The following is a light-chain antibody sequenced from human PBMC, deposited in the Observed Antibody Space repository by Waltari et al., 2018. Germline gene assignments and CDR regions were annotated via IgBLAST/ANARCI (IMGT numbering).Light chain of an antibody. CDR3: QQYYTTPWT. Sequence: DIVMTQSPDSLAVSLGERATINCESSQSVLYSSNNKNYLAWYQQKPGQSPKLLNYWASTRDSGVPDRFSGSGSGTDFTLSISSLQAEDVAFYYCQQYYTTPWTFGQGTKVEIK. CDR1: QSVLYSSNNKNY. CDR2: WAS. V-gene: IGKV4-1*01. J-gene: IGKJ1*01.